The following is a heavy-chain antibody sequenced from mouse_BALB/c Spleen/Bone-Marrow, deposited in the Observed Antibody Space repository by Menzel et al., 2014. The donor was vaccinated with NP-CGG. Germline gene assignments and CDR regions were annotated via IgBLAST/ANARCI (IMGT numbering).Heavy chain of an antibody. Sequence: VKLMESGPGLVAPSQSLSITCTVSGFSLTSYGVHWVRLPPGMGLEWLGVIWAGGSTNYNSALMSRLSIGKDNSKSQVFLKMNSLQTDDTAMYYCARDYDEWFAYWGQGTLVTVSA. CDR2: IWAGGST. J-gene: IGHJ3*01. D-gene: IGHD2-12*01. CDR3: ARDYDEWFAY. CDR1: GFSLTSYG. V-gene: IGHV2-9*02.